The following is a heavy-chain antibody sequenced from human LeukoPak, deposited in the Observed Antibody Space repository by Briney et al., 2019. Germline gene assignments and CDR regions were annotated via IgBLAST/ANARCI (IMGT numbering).Heavy chain of an antibody. V-gene: IGHV1-69*13. Sequence: ASVKVSCKASGGTFSSYAISWVRQAPGQGLEWMGGIIPIFGTANYAQKFQGRVTITADESTSTAYMELSSLRSEDTAVYYCASYYDILTGPFDAFDIWGQGTMVTVPS. CDR3: ASYYDILTGPFDAFDI. CDR1: GGTFSSYA. D-gene: IGHD3-9*01. CDR2: IIPIFGTA. J-gene: IGHJ3*02.